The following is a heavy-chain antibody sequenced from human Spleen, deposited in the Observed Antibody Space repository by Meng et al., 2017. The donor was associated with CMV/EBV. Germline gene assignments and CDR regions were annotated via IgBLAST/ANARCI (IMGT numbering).Heavy chain of an antibody. D-gene: IGHD6-6*01. CDR3: ARGAGPYNSSSNYDY. Sequence: GESLKISCAASGFTFSSYAMHWVRQAPGKGLEWVAVISYDGGNKYYADSVKGRFTISRDNSKNTLYLQMNSLRAEDTAVYYCARGAGPYNSSSNYDYWGQGTLVTVSS. CDR2: ISYDGGNK. J-gene: IGHJ4*02. V-gene: IGHV3-30*04. CDR1: GFTFSSYA.